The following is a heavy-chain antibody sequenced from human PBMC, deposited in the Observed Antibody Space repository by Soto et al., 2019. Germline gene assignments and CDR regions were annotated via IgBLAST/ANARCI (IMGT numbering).Heavy chain of an antibody. Sequence: QVQLVQSGAEVKKPGSSVKVSCKASGGTFSTYSISWVRQAPGQGLEWMGGSPPIFGTSKYAQNFQGRVTITAAESTSTASIELGRLRSDAKVVYYLARWGREPKSSSGAGMDVWGPGHRVTASS. V-gene: IGHV1-69*01. CDR2: SPPIFGTS. D-gene: IGHD1-26*01. CDR1: GGTFSTYS. CDR3: ARWGREPKSSSGAGMDV. J-gene: IGHJ6*02.